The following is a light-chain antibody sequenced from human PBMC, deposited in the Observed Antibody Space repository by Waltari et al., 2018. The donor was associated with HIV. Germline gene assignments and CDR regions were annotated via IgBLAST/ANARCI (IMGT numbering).Light chain of an antibody. Sequence: QSALTQPASVSGSPGQSITISCTGPTNDISTYNFVSWYQQSPGGAPKLIIFEVNSRPSGISDRSSGSKSGDTASLTISGLQAEDEAVYFCSSYTTRASVVFGGGTKLTVL. CDR3: SSYTTRASVV. CDR2: EVN. CDR1: TNDISTYNF. V-gene: IGLV2-14*01. J-gene: IGLJ2*01.